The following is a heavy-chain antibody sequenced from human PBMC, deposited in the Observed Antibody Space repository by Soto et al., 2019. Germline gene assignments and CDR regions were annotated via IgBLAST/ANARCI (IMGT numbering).Heavy chain of an antibody. Sequence: PGESLKISCKGSGYSFTSYWISWVRQMPGKGLEWMGIIYPGDSDTRYSPSFQGQVTISADKSISTAYLQWSSLKASDTAMYHCARHSIAAAGTESYYGMDVWGQGTTVTVSS. J-gene: IGHJ6*02. CDR3: ARHSIAAAGTESYYGMDV. CDR2: IYPGDSDT. CDR1: GYSFTSYW. D-gene: IGHD6-13*01. V-gene: IGHV5-51*01.